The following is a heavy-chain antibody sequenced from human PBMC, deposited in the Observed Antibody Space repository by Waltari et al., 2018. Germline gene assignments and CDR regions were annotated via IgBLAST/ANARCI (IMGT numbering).Heavy chain of an antibody. Sequence: QVQLVESGGGVVQPGGSLRLSCAASGFPFSSYGMHWVRQAPGKGLDLVAFIRYDGSNKYYADSVKGRFTISRDNSKNTLYLQMNSLRAEDTAVYYCAKGPDAAPFDYWGQGTLVTVSS. CDR3: AKGPDAAPFDY. CDR2: IRYDGSNK. CDR1: GFPFSSYG. V-gene: IGHV3-30*02. D-gene: IGHD6-6*01. J-gene: IGHJ4*02.